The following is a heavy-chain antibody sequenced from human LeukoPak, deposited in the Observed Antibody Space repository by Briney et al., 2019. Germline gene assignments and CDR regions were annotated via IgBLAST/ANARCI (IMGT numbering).Heavy chain of an antibody. D-gene: IGHD1-26*01. CDR3: AKDPGSLTDAFDI. J-gene: IGHJ3*02. Sequence: GGSLRLSCAASGFIFSSYAMSWVRQAPGKGLEWVSTISGSGGSTYYADSVKGRFTISRDNSKNTVYLQMNSLRAEDTAVYYCAKDPGSLTDAFDIWGQGTMVTVSS. V-gene: IGHV3-23*01. CDR2: ISGSGGST. CDR1: GFIFSSYA.